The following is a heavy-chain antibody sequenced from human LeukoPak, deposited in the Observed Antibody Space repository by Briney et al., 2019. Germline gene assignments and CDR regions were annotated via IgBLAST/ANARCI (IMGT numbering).Heavy chain of an antibody. CDR3: AKGAYDFWSGYHYYYYGMDV. V-gene: IGHV3-23*01. CDR2: INGSGGST. CDR1: GFTFSNYA. Sequence: GGSLRLSCAASGFTFSNYAMSWVRQAPGKGLEWVSAINGSGGSTYYADSVKGRFTISRDNSKNTLYLQMNSLRAEDTAVYYCAKGAYDFWSGYHYYYYGMDVWGQGTTVTVFS. J-gene: IGHJ6*02. D-gene: IGHD3-3*01.